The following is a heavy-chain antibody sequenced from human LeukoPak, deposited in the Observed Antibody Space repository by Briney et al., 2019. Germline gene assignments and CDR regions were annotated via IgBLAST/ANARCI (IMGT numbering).Heavy chain of an antibody. CDR2: INPSGGST. Sequence: ASVKASCKASGYTFTIYYMHWVRQAPGQGLEWMGIINPSGGSTSYAQRLQGRVTMTRDTSTSTVYMELSSLRSEDTAVYYCARDGHSSGWYGRSDFDYWGQGTLVTVSS. D-gene: IGHD6-19*01. CDR1: GYTFTIYY. CDR3: ARDGHSSGWYGRSDFDY. J-gene: IGHJ4*02. V-gene: IGHV1-46*04.